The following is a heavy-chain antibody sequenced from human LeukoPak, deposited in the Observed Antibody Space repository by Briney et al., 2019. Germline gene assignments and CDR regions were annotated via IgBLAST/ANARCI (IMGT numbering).Heavy chain of an antibody. CDR2: ISSSSSTI. CDR1: GFTFSSYS. D-gene: IGHD6-13*01. CDR3: ARDQRQKAAAGLDY. J-gene: IGHJ4*02. Sequence: GGSLRLSCAASGFTFSSYSMNWVRQAPGKGLEWVSYISSSSSTIYYADSVKGRFTISRDNAKNSLYLQMNSLRAEDTAVYYCARDQRQKAAAGLDYWGQGTLVTVSS. V-gene: IGHV3-48*04.